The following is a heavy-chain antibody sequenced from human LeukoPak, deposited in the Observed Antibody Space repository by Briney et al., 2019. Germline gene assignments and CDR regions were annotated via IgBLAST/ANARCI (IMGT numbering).Heavy chain of an antibody. Sequence: SQTLSLTCTVSGGSLSSGDYYWSWIRQPPGKGLEWIGYIYYSGSTYYNPSLKSRVTISVDTSKNQFSLKLSSVTAADTAVYYCARADWVEQQKYYFDYWGQGTLVTVSS. J-gene: IGHJ4*02. CDR2: IYYSGST. D-gene: IGHD1/OR15-1a*01. V-gene: IGHV4-30-4*01. CDR1: GGSLSSGDYY. CDR3: ARADWVEQQKYYFDY.